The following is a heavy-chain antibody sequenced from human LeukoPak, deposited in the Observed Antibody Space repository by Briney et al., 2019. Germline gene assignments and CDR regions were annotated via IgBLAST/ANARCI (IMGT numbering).Heavy chain of an antibody. V-gene: IGHV4-30-4*01. CDR1: GGSISSGDYY. J-gene: IGHJ4*02. D-gene: IGHD3-16*01. CDR3: ARVRGGVFDY. CDR2: IYYSGST. Sequence: SETLSLTCTVSGGSISSGDYYWSWIRQPPGKGLEWIGYIYYSGSTYYNPSLKSRVTISVDTSKNQFSLRLSSVTAADTAVYYCARVRGGVFDYWGQGTLVTVSS.